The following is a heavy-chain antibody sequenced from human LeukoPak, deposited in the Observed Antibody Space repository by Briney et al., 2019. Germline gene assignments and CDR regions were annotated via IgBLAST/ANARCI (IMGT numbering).Heavy chain of an antibody. CDR2: ISYGGSNK. V-gene: IGHV3-30-3*01. J-gene: IGHJ4*02. Sequence: GRSLRLSCAASGFTFSSYAMHWVRQAPGKGLEWVAVISYGGSNKYYADSVKGRFTISRDNAKNSLYLQMNSLRAEDTAVYYCAREGPNDYGDYEVYWGQGTLVTVSS. D-gene: IGHD4-17*01. CDR3: AREGPNDYGDYEVY. CDR1: GFTFSSYA.